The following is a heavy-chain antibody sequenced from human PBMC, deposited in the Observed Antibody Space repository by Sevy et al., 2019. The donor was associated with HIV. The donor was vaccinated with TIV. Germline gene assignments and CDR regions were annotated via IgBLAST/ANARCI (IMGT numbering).Heavy chain of an antibody. CDR1: GFTFSSHW. J-gene: IGHJ3*02. CDR2: LNSDGSYT. CDR3: ARSKVGVGDAFDI. Sequence: GGSLRLSCAASGFTFSSHWMQWVRQAPGKGLVWVSRLNSDGSYTNYADSVKGRFTISRDNAKSTLYLQMNSLRAEDTALYYCARSKVGVGDAFDIWGQGTMVTVSS. V-gene: IGHV3-74*01. D-gene: IGHD3-16*01.